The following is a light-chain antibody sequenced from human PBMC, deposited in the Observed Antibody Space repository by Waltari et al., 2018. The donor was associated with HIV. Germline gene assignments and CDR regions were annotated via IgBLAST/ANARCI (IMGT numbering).Light chain of an antibody. V-gene: IGKV1-27*01. J-gene: IGKJ3*01. CDR2: GAS. Sequence: DIQMTQSPSSLSASVGDRVTITCRASQGISNYSAWYQQRPGKVPKLLIYGASTLQSGVPSRFSGSGSGTDFTLTISSLQPEDVATYYYQKYNSVPQGFTFGPGTTVHIK. CDR1: QGISNY. CDR3: QKYNSVPQGFT.